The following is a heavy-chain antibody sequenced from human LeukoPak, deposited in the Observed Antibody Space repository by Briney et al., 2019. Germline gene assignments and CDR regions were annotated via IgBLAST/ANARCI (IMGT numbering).Heavy chain of an antibody. CDR2: ISSSSGST. CDR1: GFTFSSYA. V-gene: IGHV3-23*01. J-gene: IGHJ4*02. CDR3: ATVYGSGSYPAFGY. D-gene: IGHD3-10*01. Sequence: GGSLRLSCAASGFTFSSYAMSWVRQAPGKGLEWVSSISSSSGSTYYADSVKGRFTISRDNSKNTLYLQMNSLRAEDTAVYYCATVYGSGSYPAFGYWGQGTLVTVSS.